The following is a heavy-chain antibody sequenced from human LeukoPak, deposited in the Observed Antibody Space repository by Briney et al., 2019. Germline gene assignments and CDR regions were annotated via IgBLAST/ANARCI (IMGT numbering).Heavy chain of an antibody. CDR3: ARLPQYYYDSSGYAGWFDP. CDR1: GYTFTSYD. V-gene: IGHV1-8*01. J-gene: IGHJ5*02. Sequence: ASVKVSCKASGYTFTSYDINWVRQATGQGLEWMGWMNPNSGNTGYAQKFQGRVTMTRNTSISTAYMELSNLRSEDTAVYYCARLPQYYYDSSGYAGWFDPWGQGTLVTVSS. D-gene: IGHD3-22*01. CDR2: MNPNSGNT.